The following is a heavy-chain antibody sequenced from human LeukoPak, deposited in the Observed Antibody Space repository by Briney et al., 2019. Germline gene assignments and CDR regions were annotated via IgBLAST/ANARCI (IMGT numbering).Heavy chain of an antibody. CDR1: GFTFSCCA. V-gene: IGHV3-23*01. J-gene: IGHJ4*02. CDR2: IDGSGDTT. CDR3: AKDLKARTYYYDSSGFSLGY. D-gene: IGHD3-22*01. Sequence: PGGSLRLSCAASGFTFSCCAMSWVRLVPGRGLEWVSVIDGSGDTTNYADSVEGRFTISRDNSKNTLYLQMNSLRAEDTAVYYCAKDLKARTYYYDSSGFSLGYWGQGTLVTVSS.